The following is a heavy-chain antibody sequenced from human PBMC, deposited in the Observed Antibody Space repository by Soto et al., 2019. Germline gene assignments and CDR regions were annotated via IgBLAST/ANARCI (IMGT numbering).Heavy chain of an antibody. CDR2: MNPNSGNT. CDR3: ARAGHSIGWYLYYYYYYMDV. Sequence: GASVKVSCKASGYTFTSYDINWVRQATGQGLEWMGWMNPNSGNTGYAQKFQGRVTMTRNTSISTAYMELSSLRSEDTAVYYCARAGHSIGWYLYYYYYYMDVWGKGTTVTVSS. J-gene: IGHJ6*03. V-gene: IGHV1-8*01. D-gene: IGHD6-19*01. CDR1: GYTFTSYD.